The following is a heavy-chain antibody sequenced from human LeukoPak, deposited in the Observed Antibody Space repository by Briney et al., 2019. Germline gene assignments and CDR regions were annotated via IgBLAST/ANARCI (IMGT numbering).Heavy chain of an antibody. CDR2: INHSGST. CDR3: ARTVTTFHAYYMDV. J-gene: IGHJ6*03. Sequence: PSETLSLTCAVYGGSFSGYYWSWIRQPPGKGLEWIGEINHSGSTNYNPSLKSRVTISVDTSENQFSLKLSSVTAADTAVYYCARTVTTFHAYYMDVWGKGTTVTISS. D-gene: IGHD4-17*01. CDR1: GGSFSGYY. V-gene: IGHV4-34*01.